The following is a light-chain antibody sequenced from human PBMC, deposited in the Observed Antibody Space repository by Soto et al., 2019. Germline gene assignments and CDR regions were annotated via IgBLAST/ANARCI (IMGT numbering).Light chain of an antibody. CDR1: SSDVGGYNY. CDR3: SSYAGSNNFEVV. J-gene: IGLJ2*01. Sequence: QSALTQPPSASGSPGQSVTISCTGTSSDVGGYNYVSWYQQHPGKAPKLMIYEVSKRPSGVPDRFSGSKSGNTASLTVSGLQAEDEADYYCSSYAGSNNFEVVFGGGTKL. V-gene: IGLV2-8*01. CDR2: EVS.